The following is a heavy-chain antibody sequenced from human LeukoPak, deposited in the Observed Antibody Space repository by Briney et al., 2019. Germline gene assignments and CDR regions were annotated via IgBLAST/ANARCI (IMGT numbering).Heavy chain of an antibody. Sequence: GGSLRLSCAASGFTFSSYSMNWVRQAPGKGLEWVSSISSSSSYIYYADPVKGRFTISRDNAKNSLYLQMNSLRAEDTAVYYCARDSPGMLAYYYYYYGMDVWGQGTTVTVS. CDR2: ISSSSSYI. V-gene: IGHV3-21*01. CDR3: ARDSPGMLAYYYYYYGMDV. CDR1: GFTFSSYS. J-gene: IGHJ6*02. D-gene: IGHD1-26*01.